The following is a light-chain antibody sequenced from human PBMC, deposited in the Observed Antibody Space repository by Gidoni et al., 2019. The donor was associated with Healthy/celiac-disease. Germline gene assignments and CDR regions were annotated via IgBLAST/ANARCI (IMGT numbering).Light chain of an antibody. V-gene: IGKV1-12*01. J-gene: IGKJ1*01. CDR3: QQAHSSPLT. CDR2: AAS. CDR1: QGISSW. Sequence: EDPGSITCRASQGISSWLAWYQQKPGKAPKLLIYAASSLQSEVPSRFSGSGSGTDFTLTISSLQPEDFATFYCQQAHSSPLTFGQGTKVEIK.